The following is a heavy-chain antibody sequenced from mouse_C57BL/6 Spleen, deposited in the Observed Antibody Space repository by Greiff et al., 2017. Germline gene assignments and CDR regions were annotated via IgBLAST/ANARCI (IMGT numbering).Heavy chain of an antibody. Sequence: QVQLQQSGAELVKPGASVKISCKASGYAFSRYWMNWVKQRPGKGLEWIGQIYPGDGDTNSNGKFKGKATLTADKSSNTAYMQLSSLTSEDSAVVFCARRYDGSSLHGYFDVWGTGTTVTVSS. D-gene: IGHD1-1*01. CDR3: ARRYDGSSLHGYFDV. CDR1: GYAFSRYW. V-gene: IGHV1-80*01. CDR2: IYPGDGDT. J-gene: IGHJ1*03.